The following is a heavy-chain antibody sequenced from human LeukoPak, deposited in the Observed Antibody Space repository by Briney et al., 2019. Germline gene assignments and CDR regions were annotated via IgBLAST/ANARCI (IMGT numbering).Heavy chain of an antibody. J-gene: IGHJ3*02. V-gene: IGHV3-30-3*01. D-gene: IGHD2-2*03. CDR1: GFTFVNYG. Sequence: GGSLRLSCAASGFTFVNYGFHWVRQAPVKALEWVAFISYNGNQKYGDSVKGRFTISRDNSKNTLYLQMNGLRPEDTAVYYCARDPLDISRWANAVDIWGQGTMVTVSS. CDR2: ISYNGNQ. CDR3: ARDPLDISRWANAVDI.